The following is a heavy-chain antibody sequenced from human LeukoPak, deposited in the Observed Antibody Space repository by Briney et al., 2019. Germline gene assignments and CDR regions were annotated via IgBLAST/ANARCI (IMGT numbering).Heavy chain of an antibody. CDR2: INPNSGGT. CDR3: ARDKVYSFRFYNWFDP. V-gene: IGHV1-2*02. CDR1: GYTFTGYY. Sequence: GASVKVSCKAAGYTFTGYYMHWVRQAPGQGLEWMGWINPNSGGTNYAQKFQGRVTMTRDTSISTAYMELSRLRSDDTAVYYCARDKVYSFRFYNWFDPWGQGTLVTVSS. J-gene: IGHJ5*02. D-gene: IGHD5-18*01.